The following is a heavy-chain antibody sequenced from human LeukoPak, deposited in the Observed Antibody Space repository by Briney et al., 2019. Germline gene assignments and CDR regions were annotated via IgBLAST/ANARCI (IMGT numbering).Heavy chain of an antibody. CDR3: AREGSIYYYYGLDV. D-gene: IGHD2-15*01. V-gene: IGHV3-11*06. CDR1: GFSFSDVY. J-gene: IGHJ6*02. CDR2: ISSSGSST. Sequence: GGSLRLSCAASGFSFSDVYMSWIRQAPGKGLEWVSYISSSGSSTKYADSVKGRFTISRDNAKNSLYLQMNSLRGEDTAVYYCAREGSIYYYYGLDVSGPGTTVTVSS.